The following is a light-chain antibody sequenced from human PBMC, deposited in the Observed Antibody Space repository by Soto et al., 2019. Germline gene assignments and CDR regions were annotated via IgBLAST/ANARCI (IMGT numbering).Light chain of an antibody. J-gene: IGKJ4*01. CDR1: QSVSSSY. CDR3: QLYGRLLT. CDR2: GAS. V-gene: IGKV3-20*01. Sequence: EIVLTQSPGTLSLSPGERATLSCRASQSVSSSYLAWYQQKPGQAPRLLIYGASSRATGIPDRFSGSGSGTDFTLTISRLEPEDFAVYYCQLYGRLLTFGGGTKVEIK.